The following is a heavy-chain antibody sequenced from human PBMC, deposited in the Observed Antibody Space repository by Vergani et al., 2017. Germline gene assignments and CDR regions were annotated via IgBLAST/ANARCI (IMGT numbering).Heavy chain of an antibody. V-gene: IGHV3-30*18. J-gene: IGHJ4*02. Sequence: QVQLVESGGGVVQPGRSLRLSCAASGFTFSSYGMHWVRQAPGKGLEWVAVISYDGSNKYYADSVKGRFTISRDNSKNTLYLQMNSLRAEDTAVYYCAKVGPGWGLRFPTPPHWGQGTLVTVSS. CDR3: AKVGPGWGLRFPTPPH. D-gene: IGHD1-26*01. CDR1: GFTFSSYG. CDR2: ISYDGSNK.